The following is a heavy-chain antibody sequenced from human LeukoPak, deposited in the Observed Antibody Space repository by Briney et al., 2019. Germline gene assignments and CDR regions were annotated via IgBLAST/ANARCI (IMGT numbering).Heavy chain of an antibody. CDR3: VRSQYYFDY. Sequence: GRSLRLSCAASGSTFSSYGMHWVRQAPGKGLEWVAVIWYDGSNKYYADSVKGRFTISRDNSKNTLYLQMNSLRAEDTAVYYCVRSQYYFDYWGQGTLVTVSS. V-gene: IGHV3-33*01. CDR1: GSTFSSYG. CDR2: IWYDGSNK. J-gene: IGHJ4*02. D-gene: IGHD3-10*01.